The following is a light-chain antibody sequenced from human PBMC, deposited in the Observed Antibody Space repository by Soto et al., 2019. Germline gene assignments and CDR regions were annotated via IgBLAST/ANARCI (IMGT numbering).Light chain of an antibody. J-gene: IGKJ2*01. CDR3: QQYYSYPHT. CDR1: QGLSSY. Sequence: AIRMTQSPSSFSASTGDRVTITCRASQGLSSYLAWYQQKPGKAPKLLIYAASTLQSGVPSRFSGSGSGTDFTLTISCLQSEDFATYYCQQYYSYPHTFGQGTKLEIK. CDR2: AAS. V-gene: IGKV1-8*01.